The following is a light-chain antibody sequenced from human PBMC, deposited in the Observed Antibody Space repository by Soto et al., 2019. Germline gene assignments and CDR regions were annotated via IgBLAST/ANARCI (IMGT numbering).Light chain of an antibody. CDR3: TSYRSTSTRYV. CDR2: EVS. Sequence: QSALTQPPSVSGSPGQSVTISCTGTSSDFNNYNRVSWYQRPPGTGPKLMIYEVSNRPSGVSNRFSGSKSGNTASLTISGLQAEDEADYYCTSYRSTSTRYVFGTGTKLTVL. J-gene: IGLJ1*01. CDR1: SSDFNNYNR. V-gene: IGLV2-18*02.